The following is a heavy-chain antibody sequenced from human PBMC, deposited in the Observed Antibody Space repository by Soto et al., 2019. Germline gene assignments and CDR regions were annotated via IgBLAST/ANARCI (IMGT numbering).Heavy chain of an antibody. CDR1: GGSINSSSYF. D-gene: IGHD6-19*01. CDR2: IYYSGST. CDR3: ARHYSSGSRNWFDP. J-gene: IGHJ5*02. Sequence: ETLSLTCSVSGGSINSSSYFWGWVRQPPGKGLEWIGSIYYSGSTYYNPSLRSRVTISVDTSRNQFSLKLSSVTAADTAVFYCARHYSSGSRNWFDPWGQGTLVTAPQ. V-gene: IGHV4-39*01.